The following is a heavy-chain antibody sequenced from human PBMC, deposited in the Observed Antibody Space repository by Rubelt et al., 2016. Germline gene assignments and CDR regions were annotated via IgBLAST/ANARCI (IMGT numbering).Heavy chain of an antibody. CDR1: GFSLSTSGMC. CDR3: ARILLPDYYDGSGGMDV. J-gene: IGHJ6*02. V-gene: IGHV2-70*15. D-gene: IGHD3-22*01. CDR2: IDWDDDK. Sequence: QVTLRESGPALVKPTQTLTLTCTFSGFSLSTSGMCVSWIRQPPGKALEWLASIDWDDDKYYSTSLKTRLTISKDTPKNQVVLTMTNMDPVDTATYYCARILLPDYYDGSGGMDVWGQGTTVTVSS.